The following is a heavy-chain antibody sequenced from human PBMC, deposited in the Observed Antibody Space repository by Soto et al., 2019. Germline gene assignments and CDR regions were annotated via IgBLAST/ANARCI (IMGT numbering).Heavy chain of an antibody. D-gene: IGHD1-26*01. V-gene: IGHV3-30*03. CDR3: TREFRTSGSRDAFDI. Sequence: PGGSLRLSCAASGFTFSSYGMHWVRQAPGKGLEWVAVISYDGSNKYYADSVKGRFTISRDNSKSTLYLQMNSLRAEDTAVYYCTREFRTSGSRDAFDIWGQGTMVTVSS. CDR1: GFTFSSYG. CDR2: ISYDGSNK. J-gene: IGHJ3*02.